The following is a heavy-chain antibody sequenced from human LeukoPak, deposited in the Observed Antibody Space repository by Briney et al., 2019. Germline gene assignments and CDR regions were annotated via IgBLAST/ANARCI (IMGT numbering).Heavy chain of an antibody. CDR1: GFTLSDYH. D-gene: IGHD2-15*01. Sequence: GGSLRLSCAASGFTLSDYHMNWVRQAPGKGLEWLSSITTISHYIYYAGAVRGRFTISRDNAKNSLYLQMNSLRAEDTALYYCAKDRARVAIPYFDYWGQGTLVTVSS. CDR2: ITTISHYI. CDR3: AKDRARVAIPYFDY. J-gene: IGHJ4*02. V-gene: IGHV3-21*04.